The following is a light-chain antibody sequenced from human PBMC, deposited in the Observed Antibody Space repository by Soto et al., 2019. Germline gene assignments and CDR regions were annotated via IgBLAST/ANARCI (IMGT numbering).Light chain of an antibody. CDR3: SAYTVSRTDD. CDR1: SSDVGAYNF. CDR2: NVY. Sequence: QSVLTQPASVSGSPGQSITISCTGTSSDVGAYNFVSWHQQHPGKAPKLMIYNVYDRPSGISYRFSGSKSGNTAYLTISGLQGEDEADYYCSAYTVSRTDDFGDATKVTVL. J-gene: IGLJ1*01. V-gene: IGLV2-14*03.